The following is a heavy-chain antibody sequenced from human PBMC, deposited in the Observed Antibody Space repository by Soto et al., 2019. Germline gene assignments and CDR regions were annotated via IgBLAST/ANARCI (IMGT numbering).Heavy chain of an antibody. J-gene: IGHJ6*02. D-gene: IGHD2-21*02. V-gene: IGHV3-21*01. CDR1: GFSLRKNS. Sequence: GSLGLASAVYGFSLRKNSMNWVRQASGKGLEWLSSINSRGEAYYADSVKGRLTISRDNAENSVSMQMNSLRAEDTAVYYCAREETAWPLAYGLDVWGQGTPVTVS. CDR3: AREETAWPLAYGLDV. CDR2: INSRGEA.